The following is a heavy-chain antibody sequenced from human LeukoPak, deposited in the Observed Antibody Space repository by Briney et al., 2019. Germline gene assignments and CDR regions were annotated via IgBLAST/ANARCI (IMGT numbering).Heavy chain of an antibody. J-gene: IGHJ4*02. D-gene: IGHD3-3*01. CDR1: GGTFISYA. Sequence: SVKVSCKASGGTFISYAISWVRLAPGQGLERMGGIIPIFGTANYAQKFQGRVTITTDESTSTAYMELSSLRSEDTAVYYCAREGADFWSGYYFDYWGQGTLVTVSS. CDR2: IIPIFGTA. CDR3: AREGADFWSGYYFDY. V-gene: IGHV1-69*05.